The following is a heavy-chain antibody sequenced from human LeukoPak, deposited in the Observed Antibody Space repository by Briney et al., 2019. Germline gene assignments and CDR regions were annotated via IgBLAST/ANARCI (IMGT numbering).Heavy chain of an antibody. Sequence: GGSLRLSCAASGFTFCHYAIKWGRQAPGKGVGWVSGISGSGGSTHYADSVKGRFTISRDNSKKTLYLQMNSLRAEDTAVYYCAKGPVVTFDIWGQGTMVTVSS. CDR2: ISGSGGST. CDR3: AKGPVVTFDI. D-gene: IGHD2-15*01. V-gene: IGHV3-23*01. J-gene: IGHJ3*02. CDR1: GFTFCHYA.